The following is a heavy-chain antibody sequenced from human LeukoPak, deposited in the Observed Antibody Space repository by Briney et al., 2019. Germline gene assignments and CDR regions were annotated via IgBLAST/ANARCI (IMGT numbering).Heavy chain of an antibody. J-gene: IGHJ4*02. D-gene: IGHD6-13*01. CDR2: IYSGGST. V-gene: IGHV3-66*01. CDR1: GFTVSSNY. CDR3: ARVEQQLVGSLDY. Sequence: QSGGSLRLSCAASGFTVSSNYMSWVRQAPGKGLEWVSVIYSGGSTYYADSVKGRFTISRDNSKNTLYLQMNSLRAEDTAVYYCARVEQQLVGSLDYWGQGTLVTVSS.